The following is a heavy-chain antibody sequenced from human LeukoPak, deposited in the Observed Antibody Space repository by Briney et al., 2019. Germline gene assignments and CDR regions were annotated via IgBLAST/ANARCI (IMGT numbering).Heavy chain of an antibody. D-gene: IGHD4-23*01. CDR1: GFTFAHYV. CDR2: IVGSGGNT. J-gene: IGHJ4*02. CDR3: AKGSGYYGSNAEYYFDY. Sequence: GGSLRLSCAASGFTFAHYVITWVRQAPGKGLEWVSDIVGSGGNTFYANSVKGRFTISRDNSKNTLYLQMSSLRAEDSALYYCAKGSGYYGSNAEYYFDYWGQGTLVTVSS. V-gene: IGHV3-23*01.